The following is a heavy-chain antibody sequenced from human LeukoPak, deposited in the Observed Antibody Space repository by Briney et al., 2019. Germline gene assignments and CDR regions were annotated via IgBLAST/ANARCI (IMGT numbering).Heavy chain of an antibody. V-gene: IGHV3-23*01. Sequence: GGSLRLSCVASGFTFGSAAMTWVRQAPGRGLGGVSGISGSDGGTYYADSVKGRFTISRDNSKNTLYLQMNSLRVEDTAIYYCARDRGSGAFDNWGQGTLVTVSS. D-gene: IGHD2-8*02. CDR2: ISGSDGGT. CDR3: ARDRGSGAFDN. J-gene: IGHJ4*02. CDR1: GFTFGSAA.